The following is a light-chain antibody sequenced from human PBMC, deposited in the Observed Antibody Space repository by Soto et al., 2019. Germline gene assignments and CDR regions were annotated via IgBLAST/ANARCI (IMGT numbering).Light chain of an antibody. Sequence: ALAQPASVSVSPGQSITICCTGTISDISAYNYVSWYQQHPGKAPKLLIYEVNNRPSGVSNRFSGSKSGNTASLTISGLQAEDEADYYCSSYSRSSFYVFGTGTKVTVL. CDR3: SSYSRSSFYV. V-gene: IGLV2-14*01. CDR2: EVN. J-gene: IGLJ1*01. CDR1: ISDISAYNY.